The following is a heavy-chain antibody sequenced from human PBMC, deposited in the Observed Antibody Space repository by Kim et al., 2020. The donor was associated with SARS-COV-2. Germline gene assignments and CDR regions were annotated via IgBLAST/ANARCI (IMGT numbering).Heavy chain of an antibody. Sequence: SETLSLTCTVSGGSISSFYWSWIRQSPGKGLEWIGYIYYSGSTNYNPSLKSRVTISLDTSKNQFSLKLNSVTAADTAVYYCARGGRGATPAFDYWAQGTLVTVSS. J-gene: IGHJ4*02. D-gene: IGHD3-10*01. V-gene: IGHV4-59*01. CDR1: GGSISSFY. CDR2: IYYSGST. CDR3: ARGGRGATPAFDY.